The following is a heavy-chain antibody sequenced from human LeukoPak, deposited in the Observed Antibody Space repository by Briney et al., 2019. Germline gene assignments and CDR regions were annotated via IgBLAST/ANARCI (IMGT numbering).Heavy chain of an antibody. CDR3: ARDLGWLVRPDAFDI. D-gene: IGHD6-19*01. J-gene: IGHJ3*02. V-gene: IGHV3-66*01. CDR2: IYSGGST. CDR1: GFTVSSNY. Sequence: GGSLRLSCAASGFTVSSNYMSWVRQAPGKGLEWVSVIYSGGSTYYADSVKGRFTISRDNSKNTLYLQMNSLRAEDTAVYYCARDLGWLVRPDAFDIWGQGTMVTVSS.